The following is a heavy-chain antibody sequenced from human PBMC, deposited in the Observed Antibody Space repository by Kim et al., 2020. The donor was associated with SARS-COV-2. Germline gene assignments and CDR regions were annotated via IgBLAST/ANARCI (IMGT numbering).Heavy chain of an antibody. CDR3: ARDVDLFDF. CDR2: GST. D-gene: IGHD5-12*01. Sequence: GSTYYKPSLKSRVTLSVDTSKNQFSLKLSSVTAADTAVYYCARDVDLFDFWGQGTLVTVSS. V-gene: IGHV4-30-2*04. J-gene: IGHJ4*02.